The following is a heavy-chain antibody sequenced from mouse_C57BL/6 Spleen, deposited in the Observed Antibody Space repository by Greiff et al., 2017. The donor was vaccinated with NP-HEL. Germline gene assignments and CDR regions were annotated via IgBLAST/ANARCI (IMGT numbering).Heavy chain of an antibody. Sequence: QVQLQQSGPGILQPSQTLSLTCSFSGFSLSTFGMGVGWIRQPSGKGLEWLAHIWWDDDKYYNPALKSRLTISKDTSKNQVFLKIANVDTADTATYYCARIPSYYGSSYYFDYWGQGTTLTVSS. CDR1: GFSLSTFGMG. D-gene: IGHD1-1*01. CDR3: ARIPSYYGSSYYFDY. V-gene: IGHV8-8*01. CDR2: IWWDDDK. J-gene: IGHJ2*01.